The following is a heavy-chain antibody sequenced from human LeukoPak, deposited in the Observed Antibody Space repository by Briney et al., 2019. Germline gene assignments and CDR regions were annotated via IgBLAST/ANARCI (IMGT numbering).Heavy chain of an antibody. CDR3: VRHALVTSISTFNWLDP. V-gene: IGHV4-39*01. CDR1: GDSINSGGHH. CDR2: LFDADDT. J-gene: IGHJ5*02. D-gene: IGHD2-21*02. Sequence: SETLSLTCSVSGDSINSGGHHWGWIRQPPGKGLEWIGSLFDADDTYYNASLKSRVTMSVDTSKNQFPLKLNSVTAADTAVYFCVRHALVTSISTFNWLDPWGRGTLVTVSS.